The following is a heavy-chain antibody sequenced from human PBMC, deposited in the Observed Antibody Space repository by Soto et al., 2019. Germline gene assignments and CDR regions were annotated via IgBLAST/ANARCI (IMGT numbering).Heavy chain of an antibody. D-gene: IGHD3-10*01. CDR1: GYTFTSYA. J-gene: IGHJ6*03. V-gene: IGHV1-3*01. CDR3: ATDYYGSGSYFGYYYYMDV. Sequence: GASVKVSCKASGYTFTSYAMHWVRQAPGQRLEWMGWINAGNSNTKYSQKFQGRVTITRDTSASTAYMELSSLRSEDTAVYYFATDYYGSGSYFGYYYYMDVWGKGTTVTVSS. CDR2: INAGNSNT.